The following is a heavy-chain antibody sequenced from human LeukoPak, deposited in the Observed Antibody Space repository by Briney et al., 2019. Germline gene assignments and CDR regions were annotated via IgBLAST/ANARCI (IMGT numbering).Heavy chain of an antibody. V-gene: IGHV1-8*01. D-gene: IGHD3-10*01. J-gene: IGHJ4*02. CDR1: GYTFTSYD. CDR2: MNPNSGNT. CDR3: ARFLDYGSGIDY. Sequence: ASVKVSCKASGYTFTSYDINWVRQATGQGLEWMGWMNPNSGNTGYAQKFQGRVTMTRNTSISTAYMELSSLRSEDTAVNYCARFLDYGSGIDYWGQGTLVTVSS.